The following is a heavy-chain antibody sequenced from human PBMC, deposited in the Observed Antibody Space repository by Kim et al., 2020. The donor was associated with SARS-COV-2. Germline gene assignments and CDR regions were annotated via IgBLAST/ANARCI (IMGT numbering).Heavy chain of an antibody. CDR2: IYSGGST. D-gene: IGHD4-17*01. Sequence: GGSLRLSCAASGFTVSSNYMSWVRQAPGKGLEWVSVIYSGGSTYYADSVKGRFTISRDNSKNTLYLQMNSLRAEDTAVYYCATDYGDYAFPDYWGQGTLVTVSS. V-gene: IGHV3-53*01. CDR1: GFTVSSNY. CDR3: ATDYGDYAFPDY. J-gene: IGHJ4*02.